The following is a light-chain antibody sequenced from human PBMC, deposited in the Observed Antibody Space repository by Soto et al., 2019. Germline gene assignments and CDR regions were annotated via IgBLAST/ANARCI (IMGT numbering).Light chain of an antibody. CDR2: GAS. Sequence: EILLTQYPGTLSLSPGERATLSCRGGQSVSNKYIAWYQQKPGQAPRLLIYGASSRATGIPDRFSGRGSGTDFTLTIIRMQPEDFETYYCQQLFMYTPTFGPGTQVDIK. J-gene: IGKJ3*01. V-gene: IGKV3-20*01. CDR3: QQLFMYTPT. CDR1: QSVSNKY.